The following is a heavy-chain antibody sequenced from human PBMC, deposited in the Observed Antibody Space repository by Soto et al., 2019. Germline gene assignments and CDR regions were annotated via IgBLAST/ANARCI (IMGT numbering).Heavy chain of an antibody. V-gene: IGHV3-7*05. Sequence: EVQLVESGGGLVQPGGSLRLSCAASGSTFGSYWMSWVRQAPGKGLEWVANIKQDGSEKYYVDSVKGRFTISRDNAKNSLYLQMNSLRAEDTAVYYCARDRSDDMVRGVYDYGMDVWGQGTTVTVSS. D-gene: IGHD3-10*01. CDR1: GSTFGSYW. J-gene: IGHJ6*02. CDR2: IKQDGSEK. CDR3: ARDRSDDMVRGVYDYGMDV.